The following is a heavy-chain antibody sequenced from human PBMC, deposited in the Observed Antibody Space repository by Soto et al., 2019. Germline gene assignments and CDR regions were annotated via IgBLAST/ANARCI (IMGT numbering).Heavy chain of an antibody. CDR2: ISAYNGKT. V-gene: IGHV1-18*01. Sequence: QVKLVQSGAEVKKPGASVKVSCKASGYTFTIDRISWVRQAPGQGLEWMGGISAYNGKTNYAQKLQGRGTMTTDTSTSTAYMELRSMRSDDTAVYYCARERGYSDGHQAVDIWGQGTIVTVSS. J-gene: IGHJ3*02. D-gene: IGHD5-18*01. CDR3: ARERGYSDGHQAVDI. CDR1: GYTFTIDR.